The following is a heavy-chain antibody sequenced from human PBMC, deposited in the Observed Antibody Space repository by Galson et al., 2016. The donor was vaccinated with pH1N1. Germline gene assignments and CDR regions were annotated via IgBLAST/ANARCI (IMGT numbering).Heavy chain of an antibody. CDR2: IIPILGMT. Sequence: SVKVSCKASGVTFSTFAITWVRQAPGQGLEWMGRIIPILGMTNYAQRFHGRVTITADTSTYTAYMELSSLRSDDTAIYYCARDRHYGDDRAFDHWGRGTLVTVSS. D-gene: IGHD5-12*01. V-gene: IGHV1-69*04. J-gene: IGHJ4*02. CDR3: ARDRHYGDDRAFDH. CDR1: GVTFSTFA.